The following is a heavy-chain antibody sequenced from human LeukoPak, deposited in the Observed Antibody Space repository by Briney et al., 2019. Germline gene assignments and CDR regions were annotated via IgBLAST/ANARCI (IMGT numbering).Heavy chain of an antibody. V-gene: IGHV3-7*01. J-gene: IGHJ3*02. D-gene: IGHD2-2*01. CDR1: GFTFSSYW. CDR2: IKQDGSEK. Sequence: GGSLRLSCAASGFTFSSYWMSWVRQAPGKGLEWVANIKQDGSEKYYVDSVKGRFTISRDNAKNSLYLQMNSLRAEDTAVYYCARDPGYCSSTSCYDDAFDIWAKGQWSPSLQ. CDR3: ARDPGYCSSTSCYDDAFDI.